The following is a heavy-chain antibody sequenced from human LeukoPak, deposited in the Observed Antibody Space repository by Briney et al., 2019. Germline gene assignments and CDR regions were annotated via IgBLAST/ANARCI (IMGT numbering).Heavy chain of an antibody. V-gene: IGHV1-69*04. CDR2: IIPILGIA. CDR3: ARDPTVVTPAY. CDR1: GYTFTGYY. D-gene: IGHD4-23*01. J-gene: IGHJ4*02. Sequence: SVKVSCKASGYTFTGYYMHWVRQAPGQGLEWMGRIIPILGIANYAQKFQGRVTITADKSTSTAYMELSSLRSEDTAVYYCARDPTVVTPAYWGQGTLATVSS.